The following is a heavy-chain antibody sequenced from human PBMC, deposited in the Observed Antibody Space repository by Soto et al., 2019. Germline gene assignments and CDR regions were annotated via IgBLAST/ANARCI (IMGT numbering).Heavy chain of an antibody. CDR2: ISGNSGST. Sequence: GGSLRLSCAASGFTFSSYVMTWVRQAPGKGLEWVSTISGNSGSTYYADSVKGRFTISRDTSRNTLYLQMNSLRAEDTAVYYCANRPTAMIGKAYWGQGTLATAS. CDR1: GFTFSSYV. CDR3: ANRPTAMIGKAY. D-gene: IGHD5-18*01. J-gene: IGHJ4*02. V-gene: IGHV3-23*01.